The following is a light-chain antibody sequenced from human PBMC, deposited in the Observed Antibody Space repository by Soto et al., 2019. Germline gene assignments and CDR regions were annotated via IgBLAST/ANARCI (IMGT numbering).Light chain of an antibody. CDR2: DVS. V-gene: IGLV2-14*01. Sequence: QPVLTQPASVSGSPGQSIAISCTGTSSDVGGYNYVSWYQQHPGKAPKLMIYDVSVRPSGVSDRFSGSKSDNTASLTISGLQAEDEAHYYCSSYTTSSTVVFGGGTKLTVL. CDR3: SSYTTSSTVV. J-gene: IGLJ2*01. CDR1: SSDVGGYNY.